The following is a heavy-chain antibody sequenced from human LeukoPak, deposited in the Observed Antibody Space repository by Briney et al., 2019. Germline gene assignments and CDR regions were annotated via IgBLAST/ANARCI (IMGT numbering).Heavy chain of an antibody. CDR3: AREHPSGRYEI. CDR2: INPSGGST. D-gene: IGHD1-26*01. Sequence: ASVRVSCKASGYTFTDYYMHWVRQAPGQGLEWMGIINPSGGSTSYAQKFQGRVTMTRDTSTSTVYMELSSLRSEDTAVYYCAREHPSGRYEIWGQGTLVTVSS. CDR1: GYTFTDYY. V-gene: IGHV1-46*01. J-gene: IGHJ4*02.